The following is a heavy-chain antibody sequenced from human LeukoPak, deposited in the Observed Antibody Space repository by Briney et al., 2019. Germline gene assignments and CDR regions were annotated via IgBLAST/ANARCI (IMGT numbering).Heavy chain of an antibody. J-gene: IGHJ3*02. CDR3: ARKRAFDI. Sequence: SETLSLTCTVSGGSITSNSYWGWIRQPPGKGLEWIGSITYSGSTYYNPSLKRRVTISIDTSKNQFSLKLSSVTAADTAVYYCARKRAFDIWGQGTMVTVSS. CDR2: ITYSGST. CDR1: GGSITSNSY. V-gene: IGHV4-39*07.